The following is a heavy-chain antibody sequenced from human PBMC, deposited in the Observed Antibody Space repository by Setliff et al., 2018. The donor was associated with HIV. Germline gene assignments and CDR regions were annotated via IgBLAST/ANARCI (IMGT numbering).Heavy chain of an antibody. J-gene: IGHJ6*02. V-gene: IGHV5-51*01. D-gene: IGHD1-26*01. Sequence: GESLKISCKGFGYRFTSYWIGWARHMPGKGLEWMGTIYPSDSDTRYSPSFQGQVTISADKSISIAYLQWNSLKASDTAMYYCARCSGSYPCDGMDVWGQGTTVTVSS. CDR3: ARCSGSYPCDGMDV. CDR1: GYRFTSYW. CDR2: IYPSDSDT.